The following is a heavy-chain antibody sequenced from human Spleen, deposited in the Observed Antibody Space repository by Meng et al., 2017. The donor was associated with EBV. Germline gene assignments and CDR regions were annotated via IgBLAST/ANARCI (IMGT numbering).Heavy chain of an antibody. D-gene: IGHD3-22*01. V-gene: IGHV1-18*01. Sequence: GTTVKKPGASVKVSGKASAYTFSDYDIIWVRQAPGRGLEWMGWSSPYNGNTKYAQKLQDRVTMTTDTSTSTAYMELRSLRSDDTAIYYCARRRLDDSSGYYVDYWGQGTLVTVSS. CDR3: ARRRLDDSSGYYVDY. CDR1: AYTFSDYD. CDR2: SSPYNGNT. J-gene: IGHJ4*02.